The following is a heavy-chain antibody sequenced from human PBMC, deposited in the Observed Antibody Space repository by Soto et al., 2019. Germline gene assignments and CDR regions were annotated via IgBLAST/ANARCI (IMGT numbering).Heavy chain of an antibody. CDR2: IYYSGST. Sequence: SETLSLTCTVSGGSISSYYWSWIRQPPGKGLEWIGYIYYSGSTNYNPSLKSRVTISVDTSKNQFSLKLSSVTAADTAVYYCARQWGYYDFWSGYYPTAFDPWGQGTLVTVSS. CDR1: GGSISSYY. V-gene: IGHV4-59*08. CDR3: ARQWGYYDFWSGYYPTAFDP. J-gene: IGHJ5*02. D-gene: IGHD3-3*01.